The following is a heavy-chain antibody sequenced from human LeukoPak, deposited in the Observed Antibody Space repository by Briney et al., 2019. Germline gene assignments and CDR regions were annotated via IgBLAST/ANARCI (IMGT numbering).Heavy chain of an antibody. CDR1: GGSISSSSYY. Sequence: SETLSLTCTVSGGSISSSSYYWGWIRQPPGKGLEWIGSIYYSGSTYYNPSLKSRVTISVDTSKNQFSLKLSSVTAADTAVYYCARVDYILSVIDYWGQGTLVTVSS. CDR3: ARVDYILSVIDY. CDR2: IYYSGST. J-gene: IGHJ4*02. D-gene: IGHD4/OR15-4a*01. V-gene: IGHV4-39*07.